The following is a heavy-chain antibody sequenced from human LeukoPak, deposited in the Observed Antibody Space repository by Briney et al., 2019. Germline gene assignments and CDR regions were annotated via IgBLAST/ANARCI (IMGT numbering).Heavy chain of an antibody. D-gene: IGHD6-19*01. CDR2: ISYTGST. V-gene: IGHV4-59*01. Sequence: SETLSLTCTVSGGSISSYYWSWIRQPPGKGLESIGYISYTGSTNYNPSLKSRVTISIDPSKQFSLKLPSVTAADTAVYCSASDWGIAVAGTSYIDLWGRGTLVTVSS. CDR1: GGSISSYY. CDR3: ASDWGIAVAGTSYIDL. J-gene: IGHJ2*01.